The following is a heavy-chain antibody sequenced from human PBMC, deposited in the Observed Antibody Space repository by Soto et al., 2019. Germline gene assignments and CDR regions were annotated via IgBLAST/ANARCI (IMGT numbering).Heavy chain of an antibody. D-gene: IGHD5-12*01. J-gene: IGHJ4*02. CDR1: GFSLTTYGVG. V-gene: IGHV2-5*02. Sequence: QITLKETGPTLVNPTQTLTLTCTFSGFSLTTYGVGVGWIRQPPGKALEWLAFIYWDDDKRYSPSLKSRLTITKATSQNQVALRMTNMDPVDTATYYCAHSRGYVGFDYWGQGILVTVSS. CDR3: AHSRGYVGFDY. CDR2: IYWDDDK.